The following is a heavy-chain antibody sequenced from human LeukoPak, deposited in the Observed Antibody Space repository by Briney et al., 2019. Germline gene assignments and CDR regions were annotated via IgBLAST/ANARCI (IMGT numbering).Heavy chain of an antibody. V-gene: IGHV3-9*01. D-gene: IGHD1-1*01. J-gene: IGHJ3*02. CDR2: ISWNSGSI. CDR3: ARSENWNDVPAFDI. Sequence: GRSLRLSCAASGFTFDDYAMHWVRQAPGEGLEWVSGISWNSGSIGYADSVKGRFTISRDNAKNSLYLQMNSLRAEDTALYYCARSENWNDVPAFDIWGQGTMVTVSS. CDR1: GFTFDDYA.